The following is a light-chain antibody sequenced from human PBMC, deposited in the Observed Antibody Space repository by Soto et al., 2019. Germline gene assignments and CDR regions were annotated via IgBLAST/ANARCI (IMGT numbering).Light chain of an antibody. CDR3: QQYGSSPQPIT. J-gene: IGKJ5*01. Sequence: EIVLTQSPGTLSLSPGERATLSCRASQSVSSSYLAWYQQKPGQAPRLLIYGASSRATGIPDRFSGSESGTDFTLTISRLEPEDFAVYYCQQYGSSPQPITFGQGTRLEIK. V-gene: IGKV3-20*01. CDR2: GAS. CDR1: QSVSSSY.